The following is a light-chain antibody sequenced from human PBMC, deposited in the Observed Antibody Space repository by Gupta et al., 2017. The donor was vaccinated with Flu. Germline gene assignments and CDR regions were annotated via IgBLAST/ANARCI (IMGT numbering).Light chain of an antibody. CDR3: CSFAGSYTLV. CDR1: TSDIGAYDY. V-gene: IGLV2-11*01. CDR2: DVT. J-gene: IGLJ2*01. Sequence: QSALTQPRSVSGSPGKSVTISCTGSTSDIGAYDYVSWFQQHPGKAPKLIIYDVTKRSSGVPARFSGSKSANTASLTISALQAEDEADYHCCSFAGSYTLVFGGGTKLTVL.